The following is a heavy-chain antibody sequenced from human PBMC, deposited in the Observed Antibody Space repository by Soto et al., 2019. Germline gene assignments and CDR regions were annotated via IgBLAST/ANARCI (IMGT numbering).Heavy chain of an antibody. CDR3: AKDRGYSYRAGFDY. CDR2: ISYDGSNK. CDR1: GFTFSSYG. J-gene: IGHJ4*02. D-gene: IGHD5-18*01. Sequence: QVQLVESGGGVVQPGRSLRLSCAASGFTFSSYGMHWVRQAPGKGLEWVAVISYDGSNKHYADSVKGRFTISRDNSKNTLYLQMNSLRAEDTAVYYCAKDRGYSYRAGFDYWGQGTLVTVSS. V-gene: IGHV3-30*18.